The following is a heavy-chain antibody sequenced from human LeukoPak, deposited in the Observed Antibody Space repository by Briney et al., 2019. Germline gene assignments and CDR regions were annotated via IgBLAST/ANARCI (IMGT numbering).Heavy chain of an antibody. V-gene: IGHV1-24*01. CDR3: ARVRRDGYNYVDY. J-gene: IGHJ4*02. Sequence: GASVKVSCKVSGYTLTELSMHWVRQAPGKGFEWMGRFDPEKGETIYAQKFQGRVTMTEDTSTDTAYMELSSLRSEDTAVYYCARVRRDGYNYVDYWGQGTLVTVSS. D-gene: IGHD5-24*01. CDR2: FDPEKGET. CDR1: GYTLTELS.